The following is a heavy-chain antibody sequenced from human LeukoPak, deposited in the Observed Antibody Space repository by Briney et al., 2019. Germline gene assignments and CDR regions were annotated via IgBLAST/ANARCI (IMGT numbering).Heavy chain of an antibody. CDR1: GFTFNSYA. CDR3: AKGVFXYSSSSXXFDP. Sequence: QPGGSLRLSCAASGFTFNSYAMSWVRQAPGKGLEWVSGISGSGATTSYADSVKGRFTISKDNSKKTLHLRMNSLRAEDTAVYYCAKGVFXYSSSSXXFDPWGQXXLVT. J-gene: IGHJ5*02. D-gene: IGHD6-6*01. CDR2: ISGSGATT. V-gene: IGHV3-23*01.